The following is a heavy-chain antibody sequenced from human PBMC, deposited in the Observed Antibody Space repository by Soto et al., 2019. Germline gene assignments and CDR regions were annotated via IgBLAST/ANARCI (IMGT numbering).Heavy chain of an antibody. CDR1: GYTFTSYG. D-gene: IGHD6-19*01. V-gene: IGHV1-18*01. CDR2: ISAYNGNT. Sequence: ASVKVSCKASGYTFTSYGISWVRQAPGQGLEWMGWISAYNGNTNYAQKLQGRVTMTTDTSTSTAYMELRSLRSDDTAVYYCARDISGWYSEYFQHWGQGTLVTVSS. CDR3: ARDISGWYSEYFQH. J-gene: IGHJ1*01.